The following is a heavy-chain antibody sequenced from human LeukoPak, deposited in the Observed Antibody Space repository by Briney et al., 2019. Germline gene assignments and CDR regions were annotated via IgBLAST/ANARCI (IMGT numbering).Heavy chain of an antibody. CDR2: IYHSGST. Sequence: PSETLSLTCTVSGYSISSGYYWGWIRQPPGKGLEWIGSIYHSGSTYYNPSLKSRVTISVDTSKNQFSLKLSSVTAADTAVYYCARVFNTFGGVTRFDPWGQGTLVTVSS. D-gene: IGHD3-16*01. CDR3: ARVFNTFGGVTRFDP. V-gene: IGHV4-38-2*02. J-gene: IGHJ5*02. CDR1: GYSISSGYY.